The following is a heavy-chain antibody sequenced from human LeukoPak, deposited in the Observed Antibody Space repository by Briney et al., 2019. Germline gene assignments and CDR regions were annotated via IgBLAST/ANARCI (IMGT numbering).Heavy chain of an antibody. J-gene: IGHJ4*02. CDR3: ARVWGYYYDSSGYSDFDY. CDR2: ISAYNGNT. Sequence: ASVKVSCKASGYTFTTCGITWVRQAPGQGLEWMGWISAYNGNTNYAQKFQGRVTMTIDTSTSTAYMELRSLKSDDTAVYYCARVWGYYYDSSGYSDFDYWGQGTLVTVSS. CDR1: GYTFTTCG. V-gene: IGHV1-18*01. D-gene: IGHD3-22*01.